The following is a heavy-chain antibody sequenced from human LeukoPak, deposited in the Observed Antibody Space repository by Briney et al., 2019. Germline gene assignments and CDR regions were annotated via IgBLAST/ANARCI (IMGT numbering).Heavy chain of an antibody. CDR2: MNPNSGNT. D-gene: IGHD2-21*01. Sequence: ASVKVSCKASGYTFTSYDINWVRQATGQGLEWMGWMNPNSGNTGYAQNFQGRVTMTRNTSISTAYMELSSLRSEDTAIYYCARRDLYARRAFDIWGQGTMLTVSS. CDR3: ARRDLYARRAFDI. CDR1: GYTFTSYD. V-gene: IGHV1-8*01. J-gene: IGHJ3*02.